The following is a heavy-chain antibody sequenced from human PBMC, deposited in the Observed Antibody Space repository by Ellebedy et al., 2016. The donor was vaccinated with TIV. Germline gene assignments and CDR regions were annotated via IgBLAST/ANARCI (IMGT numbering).Heavy chain of an antibody. Sequence: GSLRLSXNFSGASISSYYWSWIRQPAGKGLEWIGHIHTSGTTNYNPSLKSRVTMSVDTSRNQFSLKLTSVTAADTVVYYCEAEAPISDSSGYLHPHWGQGTLVTVSS. CDR1: GASISSYY. J-gene: IGHJ4*02. CDR2: IHTSGTT. V-gene: IGHV4-4*07. CDR3: EAEAPISDSSGYLHPH. D-gene: IGHD3-22*01.